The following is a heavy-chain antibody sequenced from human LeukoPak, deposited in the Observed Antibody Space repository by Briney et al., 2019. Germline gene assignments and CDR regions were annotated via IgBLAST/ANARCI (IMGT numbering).Heavy chain of an antibody. J-gene: IGHJ4*02. D-gene: IGHD6-13*01. CDR3: ARVSPASSSWYLIDY. CDR2: ISSSSSYI. Sequence: GGSLRLSCADSGFTFSSYSMNWVRQAPGKGLEWVSSISSSSSYIYYADSVKGRFTISRDNAKNSLYLQMNSLRAEDTAVYYCARVSPASSSWYLIDYWGQGTLVTVSS. V-gene: IGHV3-21*01. CDR1: GFTFSSYS.